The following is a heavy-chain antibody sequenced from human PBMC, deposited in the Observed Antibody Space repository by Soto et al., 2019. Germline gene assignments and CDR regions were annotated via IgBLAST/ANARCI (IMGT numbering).Heavy chain of an antibody. V-gene: IGHV4-31*03. CDR1: GGSISSGGYY. D-gene: IGHD2-21*01. J-gene: IGHJ4*02. CDR3: ARGGPTAYYFDY. CDR2: IYYSGST. Sequence: TSETLSLTCSLSGGSISSGGYYWTWIRQHPEKGLEWIGYIYYSGSTYYKPSLKSRLTISVDTSKNQFSLMLSSLTAADTAVYYCARGGPTAYYFDYWGLGNLVTVSS.